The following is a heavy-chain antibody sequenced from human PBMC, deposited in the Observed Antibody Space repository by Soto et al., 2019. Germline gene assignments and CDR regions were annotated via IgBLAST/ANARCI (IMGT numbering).Heavy chain of an antibody. CDR1: GFTFSSYA. Sequence: GGSLRLSCAASGFTFSSYAMSWVRQAPGKGLEWVSAISGSGGSTYYADSVKGRFTISRDNSKNTLYLQMNSLRAEDTAVYYCAKDGPTAAGLRYFDWLSQPAFDYWGQGTLVTVSS. D-gene: IGHD3-9*01. V-gene: IGHV3-23*01. CDR3: AKDGPTAAGLRYFDWLSQPAFDY. J-gene: IGHJ4*02. CDR2: ISGSGGST.